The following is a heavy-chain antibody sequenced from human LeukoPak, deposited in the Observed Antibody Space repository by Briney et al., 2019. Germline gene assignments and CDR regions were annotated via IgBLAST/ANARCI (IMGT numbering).Heavy chain of an antibody. V-gene: IGHV3-20*04. CDR1: GFTFDDYG. J-gene: IGHJ4*02. CDR3: AIPTYYYDSSGQGY. Sequence: GGSLRLSCAASGFTFDDYGMSWVRQAPGKGLEWVSNINWYGGSTGYADSVKGRFTISRDNAKNTLYLQMNSLRAEDTAVYYCAIPTYYYDSSGQGYWGQGTLVTVSS. D-gene: IGHD3-22*01. CDR2: INWYGGST.